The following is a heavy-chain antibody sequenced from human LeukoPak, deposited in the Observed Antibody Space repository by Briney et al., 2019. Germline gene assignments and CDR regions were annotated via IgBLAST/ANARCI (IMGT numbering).Heavy chain of an antibody. CDR1: GFTVSSNY. CDR2: IYSGGST. J-gene: IGHJ4*02. V-gene: IGHV3-53*01. CDR3: ARDRHYYDSSGFDY. D-gene: IGHD3-22*01. Sequence: GGSLRLSCAASGFTVSSNYMSWVRQAPGKGLEWVSVIYSGGSTYYADSVKGRFTISRDNSKNTLYLQMNSLRAEDTAVYYCARDRHYYDSSGFDYWGQGTLVNVSS.